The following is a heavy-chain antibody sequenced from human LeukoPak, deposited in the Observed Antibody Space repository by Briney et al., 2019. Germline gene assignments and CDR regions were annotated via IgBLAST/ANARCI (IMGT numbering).Heavy chain of an antibody. CDR2: IYTSGST. V-gene: IGHV4-4*09. J-gene: IGHJ6*03. Sequence: SETLSLTCTVSGGSISSYYWSWIRQPPGKGLEWIGYIYTSGSTNYNPSLKSRVTISVDTSKNQFSLKLSSVTAADTAVYYCARLGSASYYSYYYYMDVWGKGTTVTVSS. CDR3: ARLGSASYYSYYYYMDV. CDR1: GGSISSYY. D-gene: IGHD3-10*01.